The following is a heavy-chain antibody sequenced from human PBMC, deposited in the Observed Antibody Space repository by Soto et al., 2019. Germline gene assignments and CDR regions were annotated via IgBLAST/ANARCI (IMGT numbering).Heavy chain of an antibody. CDR2: ISGSGSST. V-gene: IGHV3-23*01. CDR3: AKEAYYYDDGGSRRLSGLDV. CDR1: GFSFRIFD. D-gene: IGHD3-22*01. J-gene: IGHJ6*02. Sequence: PGGSLRLSCAASGFSFRIFDMNWVRQAPGKGLEWVSGISGSGSSTSSADSVKVRFTISRANSKNTLYLQMNSLRPEDTATYYCAKEAYYYDDGGSRRLSGLDVWGQGTTVTVSS.